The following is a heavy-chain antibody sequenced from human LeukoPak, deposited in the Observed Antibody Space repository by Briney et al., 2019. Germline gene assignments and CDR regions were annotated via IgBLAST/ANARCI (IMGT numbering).Heavy chain of an antibody. J-gene: IGHJ4*02. Sequence: PSETLSLTCAVYGGSFSGYYWSWIRQPPGKGLEWVSSIVGSGADTYYADSVKGRFTISRDNSKNTLYLQMDSLRAEDTALYYCAKGALGSCSGARCYQFDCWGQGTLVTVSS. CDR3: AKGALGSCSGARCYQFDC. D-gene: IGHD2-15*01. CDR2: IVGSGADT. CDR1: GGSFSGYY. V-gene: IGHV3-23*01.